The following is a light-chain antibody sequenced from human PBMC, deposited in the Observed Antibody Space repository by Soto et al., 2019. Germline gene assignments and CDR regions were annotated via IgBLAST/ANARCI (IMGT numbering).Light chain of an antibody. J-gene: IGKJ4*01. Sequence: DIQMTQSPSSLSASVGDRVTITCRASQSIINYLNWYQQRPGKAPDLLIFTASTLQIGVPARFSGSGSGTDFTLSISSLQPEDFATYYSQQCYSFPPTFGGGTRVEIK. CDR3: QQCYSFPPT. V-gene: IGKV1-39*01. CDR2: TAS. CDR1: QSIINY.